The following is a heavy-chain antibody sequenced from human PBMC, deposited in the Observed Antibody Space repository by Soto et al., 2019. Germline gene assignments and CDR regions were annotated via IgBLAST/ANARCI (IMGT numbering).Heavy chain of an antibody. D-gene: IGHD3-10*02. V-gene: IGHV1-18*01. CDR1: GYPFNRYG. J-gene: IGHJ6*03. CDR2: ISPYNGNT. CDR3: ARAFTLFDYMDV. Sequence: QVQLVQSGAEVKKPGAPVKVSCKASGYPFNRYGMTWVRQAPGQGLERMGWISPYNGNTKYAQKLQGRVTMTTDTSTSTAYMELRSLRSDDTAVYYCARAFTLFDYMDVWRKGTTVTVS.